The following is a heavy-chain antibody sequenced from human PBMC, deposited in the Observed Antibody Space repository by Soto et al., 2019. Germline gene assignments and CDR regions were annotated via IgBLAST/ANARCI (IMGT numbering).Heavy chain of an antibody. CDR2: IYPGDSDT. CDR1: GYSFTSYW. V-gene: IGHV5-51*01. D-gene: IGHD6-13*01. J-gene: IGHJ6*02. Sequence: GESLKISGKGSGYSFTSYWIGRVRQMPGKGLEWMGIIYPGDSDTRYSPSFQGQVTISADKSISTAYLQWSSLKASDTAMYYCARPRSSSRNYYGMDVWGQGTTVTVSS. CDR3: ARPRSSSRNYYGMDV.